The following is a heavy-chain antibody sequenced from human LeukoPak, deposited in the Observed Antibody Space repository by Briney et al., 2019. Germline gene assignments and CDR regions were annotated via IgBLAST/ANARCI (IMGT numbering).Heavy chain of an antibody. CDR2: ISGSGGST. Sequence: PGGSLRLSCAASGFTFSSYAMSWVRQAPGKGLEWVSAISGSGGSTYYADSVKGRFTISRDNSRNMVYLEMNSLTAEDTAVYYCAKSPYRGGSSWTEFDYWGQGTLVTVSS. J-gene: IGHJ4*02. CDR1: GFTFSSYA. D-gene: IGHD6-13*01. CDR3: AKSPYRGGSSWTEFDY. V-gene: IGHV3-23*01.